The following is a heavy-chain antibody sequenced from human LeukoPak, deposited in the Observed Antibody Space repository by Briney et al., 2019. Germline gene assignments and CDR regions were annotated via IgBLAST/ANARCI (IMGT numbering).Heavy chain of an antibody. V-gene: IGHV3-21*01. CDR1: GFTFSSYG. CDR2: ISSSSSYI. CDR3: ASGSSGSASSDY. J-gene: IGHJ4*02. Sequence: GGSLRLSCAASGFTFSSYGMNWVRQAPGKGLEWVSSISSSSSYIYYADSVKGRFTISRDNAKNSLYLQMNSLRAEDTAVYYCASGSSGSASSDYWGQGTLVTVSS. D-gene: IGHD6-19*01.